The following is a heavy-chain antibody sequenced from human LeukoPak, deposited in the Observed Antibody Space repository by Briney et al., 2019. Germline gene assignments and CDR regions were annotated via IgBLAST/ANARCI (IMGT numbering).Heavy chain of an antibody. Sequence: SETLSLTCTVSGGSISSYYWSWIRQPPGKGLEWIGYIYYSGSTNYNPSLKSRVTISVDTSKNQFSLKLSSVTAADTAVCYCARAIVVVPAAIPTLGFDPWGQGTLVTVSS. D-gene: IGHD2-2*02. CDR3: ARAIVVVPAAIPTLGFDP. V-gene: IGHV4-59*08. J-gene: IGHJ5*02. CDR1: GGSISSYY. CDR2: IYYSGST.